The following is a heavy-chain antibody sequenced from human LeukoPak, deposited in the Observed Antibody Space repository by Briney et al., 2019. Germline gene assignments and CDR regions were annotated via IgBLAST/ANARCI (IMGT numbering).Heavy chain of an antibody. J-gene: IGHJ3*02. Sequence: PGGSLRLSCAASGFTFDDYAMHWVRQAPGKGLEWVSGISWNSGSIGYADSVKGRFTISRDNAKNSLYLQMNSLRAEDTALYYCAKDIRGHVVPAVDDAFDIWGQGTMVTVSS. V-gene: IGHV3-9*01. CDR2: ISWNSGSI. CDR3: AKDIRGHVVPAVDDAFDI. D-gene: IGHD2-2*01. CDR1: GFTFDDYA.